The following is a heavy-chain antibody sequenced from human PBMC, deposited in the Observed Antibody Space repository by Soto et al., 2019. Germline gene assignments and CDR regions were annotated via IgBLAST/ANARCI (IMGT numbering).Heavy chain of an antibody. J-gene: IGHJ4*02. CDR2: INPNSGGT. V-gene: IGHV1-2*04. D-gene: IGHD2-21*01. CDR3: ARGEGGTRWGSIDY. CDR1: GYTFTGYY. Sequence: QVQLVQSGAEVKKPGASVKVSCKASGYTFTGYYMHWVRQAPGQGLEWMGWINPNSGGTNYAQKFQGWVTLTRATSISTASLELSRLTSDDTAVYYCARGEGGTRWGSIDYWGQGTLVTVSS.